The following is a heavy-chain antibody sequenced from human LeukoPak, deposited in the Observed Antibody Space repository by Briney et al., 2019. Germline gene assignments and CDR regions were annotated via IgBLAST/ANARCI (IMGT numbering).Heavy chain of an antibody. J-gene: IGHJ4*02. V-gene: IGHV4-4*02. Sequence: ESSETLSLTCAVSGGSISSSYWWSWVRQPPGKGLEWIGEIYHSGNTNYNPSLKSRVTISVDTSKNQFSLKLSSVTAADTAVYYCARFEANWGYFDYWGQGTLVTVSS. CDR3: ARFEANWGYFDY. CDR1: GGSISSSYW. D-gene: IGHD7-27*01. CDR2: IYHSGNT.